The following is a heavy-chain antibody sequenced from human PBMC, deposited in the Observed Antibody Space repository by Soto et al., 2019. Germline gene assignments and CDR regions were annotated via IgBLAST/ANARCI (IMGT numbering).Heavy chain of an antibody. V-gene: IGHV4-59*12. CDR1: GASISTYY. Sequence: PSETLSLTCTVSGASISTYYWSWIRQPPGKGLEWIGYIYYSGSTYYNPSLKSRVTISVDTSKNQFSLKLTSVTAADTAVYYCARDKITGLFDYWGQGTLVTVSS. CDR3: ARDKITGLFDY. J-gene: IGHJ4*02. CDR2: IYYSGST. D-gene: IGHD2-8*02.